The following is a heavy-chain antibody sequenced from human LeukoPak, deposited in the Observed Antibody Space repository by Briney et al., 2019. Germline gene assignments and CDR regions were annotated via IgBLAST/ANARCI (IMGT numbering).Heavy chain of an antibody. CDR2: INPNSGGT. J-gene: IGHJ4*02. CDR3: ARAEFSGWYSLYLDY. CDR1: GYTFTSYY. V-gene: IGHV1-2*04. Sequence: ASVKVSCKASGYTFTSYYMHWVRQAPGQGLEWMGWINPNSGGTNYAQKFQGWVTMTRDTSISTAYMELSRLRSDDTAVYYCARAEFSGWYSLYLDYWGQGTLVTVSS. D-gene: IGHD6-19*01.